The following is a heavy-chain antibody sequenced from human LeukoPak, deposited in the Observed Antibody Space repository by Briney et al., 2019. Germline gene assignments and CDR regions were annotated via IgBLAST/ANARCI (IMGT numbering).Heavy chain of an antibody. J-gene: IGHJ4*02. V-gene: IGHV4-4*07. CDR1: GGSISSYY. Sequence: SETLSLTCTVSGGSISSYYWSWIRQPAGKGLEWIGRIYTSGSTNYNPSLKSRVTMSVDTSKNQFSLKLSSVTAADTAVYYCARASLEYYDILTGYYSSPFDYWGQGTLVTVSS. D-gene: IGHD3-9*01. CDR3: ARASLEYYDILTGYYSSPFDY. CDR2: IYTSGST.